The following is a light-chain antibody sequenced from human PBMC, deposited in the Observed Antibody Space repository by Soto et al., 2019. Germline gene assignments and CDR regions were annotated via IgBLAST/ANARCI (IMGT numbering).Light chain of an antibody. J-gene: IGKJ2*01. CDR1: QHVSSN. CDR3: QQYNMWPYT. V-gene: IGKV3-15*01. CDR2: RAS. Sequence: EIVMTQSPATLSVSPGGSATLSCRASQHVSSNLAWYRQKPGQAPTLLIYRASTRATGIPATFSGSGSGTEFTLTISSLQSVDFAVYYCQQYNMWPYTFGQGTNLEI.